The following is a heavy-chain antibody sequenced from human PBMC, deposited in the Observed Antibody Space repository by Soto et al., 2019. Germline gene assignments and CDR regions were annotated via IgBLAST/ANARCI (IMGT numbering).Heavy chain of an antibody. CDR1: GDSVTISDYY. CDR3: AAHDSGGYYAEY. V-gene: IGHV4-39*01. D-gene: IGHD3-22*01. Sequence: QLQLQESGPGLVKPSETLSLTSTVSGDSVTISDYYWGWIRQPPGKGLEWIGSIHYSGSTYYNPSLKSRVTISGDTSKKQFSLKLTSVTAADAALYYCAAHDSGGYYAEYWGQGTLVTVSA. J-gene: IGHJ4*02. CDR2: IHYSGST.